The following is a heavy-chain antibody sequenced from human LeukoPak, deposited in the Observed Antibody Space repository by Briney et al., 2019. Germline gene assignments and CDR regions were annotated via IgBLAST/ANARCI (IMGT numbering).Heavy chain of an antibody. D-gene: IGHD6-6*01. Sequence: ASVKVSCKASGYTFTGYYMHWVRQAPGQGLEWVGWINPNSGGTNYAQKFQGRVTMTRDTSISTAYMELSRLRSDDTAVYYCARIPGSSLGAEYFQHWGQGTLVTVSS. CDR3: ARIPGSSLGAEYFQH. CDR1: GYTFTGYY. V-gene: IGHV1-2*02. J-gene: IGHJ1*01. CDR2: INPNSGGT.